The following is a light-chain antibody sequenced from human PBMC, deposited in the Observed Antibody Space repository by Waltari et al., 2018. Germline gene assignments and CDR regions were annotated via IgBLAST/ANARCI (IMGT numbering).Light chain of an antibody. J-gene: IGLJ3*02. V-gene: IGLV2-14*03. CDR2: DVN. CDR3: NSFTDTASWV. CDR1: SSDVGGHNH. Sequence: QSALTQPASVSGSPGASITISCTGTSSDVGGHNHVSWYQHHPGKAPKLIIHDVNKRPSGVSNRFSGSKSDTTASLTISGLQAEDEADYYCNSFTDTASWVFGGGTKLTVL.